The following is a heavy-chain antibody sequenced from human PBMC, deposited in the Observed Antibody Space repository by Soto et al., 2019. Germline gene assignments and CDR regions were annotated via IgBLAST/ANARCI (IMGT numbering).Heavy chain of an antibody. V-gene: IGHV3-33*08. CDR2: IWYDGSNK. CDR3: ARYNGSYGSLDV. Sequence: GGSLRLSCAASGFTFSSYGMHWVRQAPGKGLEWVAVIWYDGSNKYYADSVKGRFTISRDNSKNTLYLQMNSLRAEDTAVYYCARYNGSYGSLDVWGQGTTVTVSS. D-gene: IGHD1-26*01. CDR1: GFTFSSYG. J-gene: IGHJ6*02.